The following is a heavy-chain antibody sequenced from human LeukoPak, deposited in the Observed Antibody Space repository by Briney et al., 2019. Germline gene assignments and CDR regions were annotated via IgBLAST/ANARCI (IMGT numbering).Heavy chain of an antibody. CDR2: ISYDGSNK. Sequence: GRSLRLSCAASGFTFSSYAMHWVRQAPGKGLEWVAVISYDGSNKYYADSVKGRFTISRDNSKNTLYLQMNSLRAEDTAVYYCARGYFDWLLSYFDYWGQGTLVTVSS. CDR3: ARGYFDWLLSYFDY. D-gene: IGHD3-9*01. V-gene: IGHV3-30-3*01. CDR1: GFTFSSYA. J-gene: IGHJ4*02.